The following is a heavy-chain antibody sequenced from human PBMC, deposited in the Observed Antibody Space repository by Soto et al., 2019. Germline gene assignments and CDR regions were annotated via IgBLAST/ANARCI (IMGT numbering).Heavy chain of an antibody. D-gene: IGHD2-2*01. CDR3: ARDRYCSSTSCYAGYH. V-gene: IGHV3-23*01. J-gene: IGHJ4*02. Sequence: EVQLLESGGGTVQPGGSLRLSCAASGSTFSSYAMSWVRQAPGKGLEWVSSISGSGGSTSYADSAKGRFTISRDNSQNALYVQMNSLRAEDTAVYYCARDRYCSSTSCYAGYHWGQGTLVTVSS. CDR2: ISGSGGST. CDR1: GSTFSSYA.